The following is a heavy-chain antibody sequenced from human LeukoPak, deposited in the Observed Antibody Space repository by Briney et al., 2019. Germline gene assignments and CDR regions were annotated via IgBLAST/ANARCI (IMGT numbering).Heavy chain of an antibody. J-gene: IGHJ5*02. CDR2: LSGSGGST. CDR1: GFTFSSYA. CDR3: ARGPYDSSGYP. Sequence: QPGGSLRLSCAASGFTFSSYAMSWVRQAPGKGLEWVSTLSGSGGSTYYADSVKGRFTISRDNSKNTLYLQMNSLSAEDTAVYYCARGPYDSSGYPWGQGTLVTVSS. D-gene: IGHD3-22*01. V-gene: IGHV3-23*01.